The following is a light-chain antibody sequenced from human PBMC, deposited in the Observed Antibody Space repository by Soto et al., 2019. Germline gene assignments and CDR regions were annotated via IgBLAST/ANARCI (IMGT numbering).Light chain of an antibody. Sequence: EIVLTQSPGTLSLSPGDRATLSCRASQSVSSSYLAWYQQKPGQAPRLLIYGASSMATGIPDRFSGSGSGTDFTLTISRLEPEDFAVYYCQQYGSSSFTFGPGTKVDIK. J-gene: IGKJ3*01. CDR1: QSVSSSY. V-gene: IGKV3-20*01. CDR3: QQYGSSSFT. CDR2: GAS.